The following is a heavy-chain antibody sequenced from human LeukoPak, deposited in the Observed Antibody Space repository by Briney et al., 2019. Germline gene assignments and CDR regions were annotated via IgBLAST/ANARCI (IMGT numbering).Heavy chain of an antibody. Sequence: SVKVSCKASGGTFSSYAISWVRQAPGQGLEWMGMIIPIFGAPNYAQKFQGRVTVTTDESTRTAYMELSSLRSEDTAVYYCAREGSFLGYCSGGRCSNWFDPWGQGTLVTASS. CDR1: GGTFSSYA. J-gene: IGHJ5*02. CDR2: IIPIFGAP. D-gene: IGHD2-15*01. CDR3: AREGSFLGYCSGGRCSNWFDP. V-gene: IGHV1-69*05.